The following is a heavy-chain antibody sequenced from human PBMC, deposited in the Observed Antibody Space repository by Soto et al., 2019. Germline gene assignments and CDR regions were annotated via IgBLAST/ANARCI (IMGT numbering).Heavy chain of an antibody. Sequence: APVKVSCKASGANFSSYDISWVRQAPGQGLEWMGGIIPIFGTANYAQKFQGRVTITADECTSTAYMDLSSLCSDDTPVYYCARAPPGGYSYGSNRYYYCMDGWGRRTTVAVSS. CDR3: ARAPPGGYSYGSNRYYYCMDG. V-gene: IGHV1-69*13. D-gene: IGHD5-18*01. CDR2: IIPIFGTA. J-gene: IGHJ6*02. CDR1: GANFSSYD.